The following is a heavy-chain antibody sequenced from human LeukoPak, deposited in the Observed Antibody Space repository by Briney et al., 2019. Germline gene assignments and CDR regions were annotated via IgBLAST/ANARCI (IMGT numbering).Heavy chain of an antibody. J-gene: IGHJ3*02. D-gene: IGHD3-16*01. CDR1: GFRFGGFW. CDR2: INQDGSEK. Sequence: GGSLRLTCEASGFRFGGFWMNWVRQAPGKGPERVANINQDGSEKLYVDSVKGRFTISRDNAKNSLYLQMNSLRVEDTAVYYCTRDVREAYDIWGHGTMVTVSS. CDR3: TRDVREAYDI. V-gene: IGHV3-7*01.